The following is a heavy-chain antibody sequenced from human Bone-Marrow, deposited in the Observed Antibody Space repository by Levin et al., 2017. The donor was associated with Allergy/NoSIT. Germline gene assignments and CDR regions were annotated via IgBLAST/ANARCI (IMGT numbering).Heavy chain of an antibody. Sequence: PGGSLRLSCAASGFTFSDYGMSWVRQPPGKGLEWVSAISNSGGNTYYADSVKGRFTISRDNSKNTLYLQMNSLRADDTAEYYCARTMIRWEGYFDYWGQGALVTVSS. CDR2: ISNSGGNT. D-gene: IGHD3-10*01. J-gene: IGHJ4*02. CDR3: ARTMIRWEGYFDY. V-gene: IGHV3-23*01. CDR1: GFTFSDYG.